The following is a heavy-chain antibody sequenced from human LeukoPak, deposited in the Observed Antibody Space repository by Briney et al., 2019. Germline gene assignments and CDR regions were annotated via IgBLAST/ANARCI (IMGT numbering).Heavy chain of an antibody. CDR1: GGSLSSSSDF. Sequence: PSETLSLTCTVSGGSLSSSSDFWSWIRQPPGTGLEWIGEINHSGSTNYNPSLKSRVTISVDTSKNQFSLKLSSVTAADTAVYYCRLRRGGVADYWGQGTLVTVSS. V-gene: IGHV4-39*07. D-gene: IGHD3-16*01. CDR2: INHSGST. CDR3: RLRRGGVADY. J-gene: IGHJ4*02.